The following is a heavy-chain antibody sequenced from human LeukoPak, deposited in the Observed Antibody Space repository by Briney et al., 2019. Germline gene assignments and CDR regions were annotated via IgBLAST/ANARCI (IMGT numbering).Heavy chain of an antibody. CDR1: GFTFGDYA. V-gene: IGHV4-34*01. CDR2: INHSGST. Sequence: SGGSLRLSCTASGFTFGDYAMSWFRQAPGKGLEWIGEINHSGSTNYNPSLKSRVTISVDTSKNQFSLKLSSVTAADTAVYYCARGDGQWELRYGMDVWGQGTTVTVSS. J-gene: IGHJ6*02. CDR3: ARGDGQWELRYGMDV. D-gene: IGHD1-26*01.